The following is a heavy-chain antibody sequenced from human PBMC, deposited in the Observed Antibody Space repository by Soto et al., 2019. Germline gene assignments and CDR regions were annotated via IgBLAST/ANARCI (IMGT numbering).Heavy chain of an antibody. V-gene: IGHV3-15*01. CDR2: IKSKTDGGTT. CDR3: TTDHIDPISGSALWDY. Sequence: EVQLVESGGGLVKPGGSLRLSCAVSGFTFSNAWMSWVRQAPGKGLEWVGRIKSKTDGGTTDYAAPVKGRFTISRDDSKNTLYLQMNSLKTEDTAVYYCTTDHIDPISGSALWDYWGQGTLVTVSS. J-gene: IGHJ4*02. D-gene: IGHD1-26*01. CDR1: GFTFSNAW.